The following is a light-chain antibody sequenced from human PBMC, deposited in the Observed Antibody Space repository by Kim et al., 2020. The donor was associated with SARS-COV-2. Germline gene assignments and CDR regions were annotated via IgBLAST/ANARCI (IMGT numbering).Light chain of an antibody. CDR2: ESS. CDR3: QQRRDWPRIT. CDR1: QIINNY. V-gene: IGKV3-11*01. Sequence: SPGERATLSCRASQIINNYLAWYQQKPGQAPRLLIYESSHMATGIPARFSGSGSGTDFTLTISSLEPEDFAVYYCQQRRDWPRITFGQGTRLEIK. J-gene: IGKJ5*01.